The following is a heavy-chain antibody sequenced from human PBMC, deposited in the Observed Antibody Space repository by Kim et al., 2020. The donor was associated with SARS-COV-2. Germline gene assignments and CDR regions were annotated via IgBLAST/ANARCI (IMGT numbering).Heavy chain of an antibody. J-gene: IGHJ6*02. CDR3: TRDVLVPAATTYYGTDV. D-gene: IGHD2-2*01. Sequence: SVKGRFTITRDSTKNSLYLQMNSLRAEDTAVYYCTRDVLVPAATTYYGTDVWGQGTTVTVSS. V-gene: IGHV3-21*01.